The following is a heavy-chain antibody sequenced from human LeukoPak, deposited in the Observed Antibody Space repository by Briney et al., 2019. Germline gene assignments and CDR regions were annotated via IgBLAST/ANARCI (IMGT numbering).Heavy chain of an antibody. CDR2: ISGSGGST. CDR3: AKAMCSGGTCYDY. V-gene: IGHV3-23*01. Sequence: GGSLRLSCAASGFTFSSYVMTWVRQAPGKGLEWVSVISGSGGSTYYADSVKGRFTISRDNSKNTLYLQMNSLRAEDTAVYYCAKAMCSGGTCYDYWGQGTLVTVSS. D-gene: IGHD2-15*01. J-gene: IGHJ4*02. CDR1: GFTFSSYV.